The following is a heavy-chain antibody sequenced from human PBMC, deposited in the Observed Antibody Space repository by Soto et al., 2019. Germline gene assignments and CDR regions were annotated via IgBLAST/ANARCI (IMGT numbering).Heavy chain of an antibody. Sequence: GGSLRLSCAASGFTFSSYSMNWVRQAPGKGLGWVSSISSSSSYIYYADSVKGRFTISRDNAKNSLYLQMNSLRAEDTAVYYCAREGSDYSKYGGIDYWGQGTLVTVSS. J-gene: IGHJ4*02. CDR3: AREGSDYSKYGGIDY. CDR2: ISSSSSYI. V-gene: IGHV3-21*01. CDR1: GFTFSSYS. D-gene: IGHD4-4*01.